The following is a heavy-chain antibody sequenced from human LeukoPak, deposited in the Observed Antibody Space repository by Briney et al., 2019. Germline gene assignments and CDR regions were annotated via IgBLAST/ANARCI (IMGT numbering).Heavy chain of an antibody. CDR3: AKDSYSSGFGAFDI. J-gene: IGHJ3*02. V-gene: IGHV3-9*03. CDR2: ISWNSGSI. Sequence: GRSLRLSCAASGFTFDDYAMHWVRQAPGKGLEGVSGISWNSGSIVYADSVKGRFTISRDNAKNSLYLQMNSLRAEDIALYYCAKDSYSSGFGAFDIWGQGTMVTVSS. CDR1: GFTFDDYA. D-gene: IGHD6-19*01.